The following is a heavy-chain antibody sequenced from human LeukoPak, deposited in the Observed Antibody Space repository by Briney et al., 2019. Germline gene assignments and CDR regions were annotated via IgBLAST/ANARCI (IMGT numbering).Heavy chain of an antibody. CDR1: GFTFSGYA. J-gene: IGHJ3*02. V-gene: IGHV3-23*01. CDR2: ISGYDTST. CDR3: AKTLWSPRGDI. D-gene: IGHD3-10*01. Sequence: PGGSLRLSCAASGFTFSGYAMTWVRQAPGKGLEWVSAISGYDTSTFYAESVKGRFTISRDNSMNTLYLQMNSLRVEDTAVFYCAKTLWSPRGDIWGQGTMVTVSS.